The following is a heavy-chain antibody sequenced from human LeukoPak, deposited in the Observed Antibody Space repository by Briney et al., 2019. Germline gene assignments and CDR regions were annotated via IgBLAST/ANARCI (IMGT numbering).Heavy chain of an antibody. J-gene: IGHJ4*02. CDR2: INPNSGGT. V-gene: IGHV1-2*02. D-gene: IGHD3-3*01. CDR3: ARITIFGVVFPL. Sequence: ASVKVSCKASGYTFTGYYIHWVRQAPGQGLEWMGWINPNSGGTNYAQKFHGRVTMTRDTSISTAYMELSSLRSDDTAVYYCARITIFGVVFPLWGQGTLVTVSS. CDR1: GYTFTGYY.